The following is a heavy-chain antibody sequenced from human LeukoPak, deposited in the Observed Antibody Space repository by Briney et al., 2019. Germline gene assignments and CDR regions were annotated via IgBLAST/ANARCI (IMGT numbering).Heavy chain of an antibody. CDR1: GFTFSSYG. Sequence: GGSLRLSCAASGFTFSSYGMHWVRQAPGKGLEWVAVISYDGSNKYYADSVKGRFTNSRDNSKNTLYLQMNSLRAEDTAVYYCAKVLTGYYLTDAFDIWGQGTMVTVSS. J-gene: IGHJ3*02. CDR3: AKVLTGYYLTDAFDI. D-gene: IGHD3-9*01. CDR2: ISYDGSNK. V-gene: IGHV3-30*18.